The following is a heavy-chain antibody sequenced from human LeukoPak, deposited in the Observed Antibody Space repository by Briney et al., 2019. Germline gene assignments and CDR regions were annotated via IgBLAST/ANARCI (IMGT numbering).Heavy chain of an antibody. CDR1: GGSISSGGYS. CDR2: IYHSGST. Sequence: SQTLSLTCAVSGGSISSGGYSWSWIRQPPGKGLEWIRYIYHSGSTYYNPSLKSRVTISVDRSKNQFSLKLSSVTAADTAVYYCASTRSSSWYSSTDAFDIWGQGTMVTVSS. CDR3: ASTRSSSWYSSTDAFDI. V-gene: IGHV4-30-2*01. J-gene: IGHJ3*02. D-gene: IGHD6-13*01.